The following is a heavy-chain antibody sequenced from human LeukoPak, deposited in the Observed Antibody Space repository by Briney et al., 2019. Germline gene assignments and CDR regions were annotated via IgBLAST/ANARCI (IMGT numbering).Heavy chain of an antibody. CDR1: GFTFSTYA. D-gene: IGHD3-22*01. V-gene: IGHV3-30*02. CDR3: ATNRAEYYDDSSGYYSH. CDR2: IRSDGSTK. J-gene: IGHJ4*02. Sequence: GGSLRLSCAASGFTFSTYAMHWVRQAPGKGLQWVAFIRSDGSTKYYADSVKGRFTVSRDNSKDTLYLQMNSLRVEDTAVYYCATNRAEYYDDSSGYYSHWGRGALVTVSS.